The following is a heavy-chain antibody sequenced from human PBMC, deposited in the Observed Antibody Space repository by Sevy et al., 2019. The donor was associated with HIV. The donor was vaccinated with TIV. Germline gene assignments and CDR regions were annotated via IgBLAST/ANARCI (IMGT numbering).Heavy chain of an antibody. CDR3: AKGDRRWLQGGFDI. Sequence: GGSLRLSCAASGFTFSSYGMHWVRQAPGKGLEWVAVISYDGSNKYYADSVKGRFTISRDNSKNTLYLQMNSLRAEDTAVYYCAKGDRRWLQGGFDIWGQGTMVTVSS. V-gene: IGHV3-30*18. CDR2: ISYDGSNK. CDR1: GFTFSSYG. D-gene: IGHD5-12*01. J-gene: IGHJ3*02.